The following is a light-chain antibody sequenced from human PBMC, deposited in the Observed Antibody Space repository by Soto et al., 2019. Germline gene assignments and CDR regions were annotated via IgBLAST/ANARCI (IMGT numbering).Light chain of an antibody. CDR3: AAWDDSLNGTV. J-gene: IGLJ1*01. Sequence: QSVLTQPPSASGTPGQRVTISCSGSSSNIGSNTVNWYQQLPGTAHKPLIYSNNQRPSGVPDRFSGSKSGTSASLAISGLPSEDEADYYCAAWDDSLNGTVFGTGTKLTVL. V-gene: IGLV1-44*01. CDR2: SNN. CDR1: SSNIGSNT.